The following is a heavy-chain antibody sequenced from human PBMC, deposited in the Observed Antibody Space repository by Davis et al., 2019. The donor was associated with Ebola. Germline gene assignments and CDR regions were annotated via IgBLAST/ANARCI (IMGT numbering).Heavy chain of an antibody. D-gene: IGHD1-26*01. Sequence: PGGSLRLSCAASGFTFSSYGMSWVRQAPGRGLEWVSTISCSGKTTNYAGSVKGRFTISRENSKITVYLEMHTLRAEDTALYYCAKARAMGTTTYFDHWGQGTLVAVSS. CDR1: GFTFSSYG. CDR2: ISCSGKTT. V-gene: IGHV3-23*01. CDR3: AKARAMGTTTYFDH. J-gene: IGHJ4*02.